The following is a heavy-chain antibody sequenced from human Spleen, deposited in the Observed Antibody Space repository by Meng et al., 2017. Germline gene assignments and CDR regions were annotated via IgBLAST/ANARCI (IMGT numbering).Heavy chain of an antibody. J-gene: IGHJ4*02. CDR1: GYTFSNYA. Sequence: QVQFVQSGAEVKKPGASVKVSCKASGYTFSNYAMHWVRQAPGQRPEWMGWINTDNGHTRYSQRFQARLTILRDISASTAYMELSSLRSEDTAVYYCARSWITEMANFDSWGQGTLVTVSS. V-gene: IGHV1-3*04. CDR2: INTDNGHT. CDR3: ARSWITEMANFDS. D-gene: IGHD5-24*01.